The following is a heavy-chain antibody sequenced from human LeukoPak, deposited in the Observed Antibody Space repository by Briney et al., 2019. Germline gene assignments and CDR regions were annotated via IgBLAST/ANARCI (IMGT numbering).Heavy chain of an antibody. Sequence: GGSLRLSCAASGFTFSASAMHWVRQASGKGLEWGGRIRTKTNNFATAYAASVKGRFTVSRDDSKNTAYLQMNSLKTEDTAVYYCTRLLDYNGYYYGAFDYWGQGTLVTVSS. CDR3: TRLLDYNGYYYGAFDY. J-gene: IGHJ4*02. V-gene: IGHV3-73*01. D-gene: IGHD3-22*01. CDR1: GFTFSASA. CDR2: IRTKTNNFAT.